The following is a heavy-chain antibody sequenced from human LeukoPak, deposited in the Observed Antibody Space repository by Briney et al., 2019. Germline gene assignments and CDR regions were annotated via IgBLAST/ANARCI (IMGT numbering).Heavy chain of an antibody. J-gene: IGHJ4*02. D-gene: IGHD1-26*01. CDR2: ISAYNGKT. CDR1: GYAFTRYG. Sequence: ASVKVSCKASGYAFTRYGISCVRQAPGQGLEWMGWISAYNGKTNYAQKFQGRVTMTTDTSTSTAYMELRSLRSEDTAVYYCARGQVGATTNYFDYWGQGTLVTVSS. CDR3: ARGQVGATTNYFDY. V-gene: IGHV1-18*01.